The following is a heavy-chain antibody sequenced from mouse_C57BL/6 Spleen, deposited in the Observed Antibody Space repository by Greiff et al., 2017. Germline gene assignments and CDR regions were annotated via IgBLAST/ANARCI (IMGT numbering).Heavy chain of an antibody. J-gene: IGHJ2*01. CDR2: ISYDGSN. CDR1: GYSITSGYY. D-gene: IGHD2-4*01. Sequence: EVKLMESGPGLVKPSQSLSLTCSVTGYSITSGYYWNWIRQFPGNKLEWMGYISYDGSNNYNPSLKNRISITRDTSKNQFFLKLNSVTTEDTATYYCARDGGLPLDYWGQGTTLTVSS. V-gene: IGHV3-6*01. CDR3: ARDGGLPLDY.